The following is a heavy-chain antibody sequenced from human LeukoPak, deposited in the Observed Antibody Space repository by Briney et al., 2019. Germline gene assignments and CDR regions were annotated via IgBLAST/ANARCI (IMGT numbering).Heavy chain of an antibody. CDR2: IIPIFGTA. Sequence: SVKVSCKASGGTVSSYAISWVRQAPGQGLEWMGGIIPIFGTANYAQKFQGRVTITADESTSTAYMELSSLRSEDTAVYYCARDRSFGGNYMDVWGKGTTVTISS. V-gene: IGHV1-69*13. CDR1: GGTVSSYA. J-gene: IGHJ6*03. D-gene: IGHD3-16*01. CDR3: ARDRSFGGNYMDV.